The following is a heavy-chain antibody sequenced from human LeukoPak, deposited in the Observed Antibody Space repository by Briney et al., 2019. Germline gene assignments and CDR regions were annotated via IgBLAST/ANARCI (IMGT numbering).Heavy chain of an antibody. D-gene: IGHD2-2*01. Sequence: GGSLRLSCAASGFTFSTSTMHWVRQAPGKGLEWVAVISYDGSNKFYADSVKGRFAISRDNSKNTLYLQMNSLRGYDSAVYYCARHSPAIPGWFDPWGQGTLVTVSS. CDR1: GFTFSTST. CDR2: ISYDGSNK. J-gene: IGHJ5*02. CDR3: ARHSPAIPGWFDP. V-gene: IGHV3-30*09.